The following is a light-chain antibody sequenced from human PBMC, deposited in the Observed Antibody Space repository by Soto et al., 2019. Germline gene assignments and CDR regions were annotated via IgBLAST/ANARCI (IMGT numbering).Light chain of an antibody. CDR1: TSTIGLND. J-gene: IGLJ2*01. V-gene: IGLV1-51*02. Sequence: QSVLTQPPSVSAAPGQAVTISSSGTTSTIGLNDVAWYQQLPGTAPKLLLYENNKRPSGIPDRFSGSKSGTSATLGITGLQTGDEADYYCGAWDTSLNGGLFGGGTKLTVL. CDR2: ENN. CDR3: GAWDTSLNGGL.